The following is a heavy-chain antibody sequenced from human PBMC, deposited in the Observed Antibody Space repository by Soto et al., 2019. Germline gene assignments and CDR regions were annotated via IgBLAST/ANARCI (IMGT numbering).Heavy chain of an antibody. J-gene: IGHJ6*02. Sequence: SVKVSCKASGGTFSSYAISWVRQAPGQGLEWMGGIIPIFGTANYAQKFQRRVTITADKSTSTAYMELSSLRSEDTAVYYCASPITIFRVVNYYYYGMDVWGQGTTVTVSS. CDR1: GGTFSSYA. CDR3: ASPITIFRVVNYYYYGMDV. D-gene: IGHD3-3*01. V-gene: IGHV1-69*06. CDR2: IIPIFGTA.